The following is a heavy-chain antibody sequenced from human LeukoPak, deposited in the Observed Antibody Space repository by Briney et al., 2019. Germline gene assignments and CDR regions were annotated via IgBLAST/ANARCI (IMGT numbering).Heavy chain of an antibody. CDR3: AAAVDTASYYGMDV. D-gene: IGHD5-18*01. J-gene: IGHJ6*02. V-gene: IGHV1-58*02. CDR1: GCTFTSSA. Sequence: ASVTVSCKASGCTFTSSAMQGVGQARGKGGEGIEWIVVGSGNTNYAQNFQERVTITRDMSTSTAYMELSSLRSEDTAVYYCAAAVDTASYYGMDVWGQGTTVTVSS. CDR2: IVVGSGNT.